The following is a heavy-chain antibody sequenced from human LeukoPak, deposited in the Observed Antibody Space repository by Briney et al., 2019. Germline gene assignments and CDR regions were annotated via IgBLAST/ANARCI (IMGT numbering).Heavy chain of an antibody. CDR3: ARGGVVVPATNWFDP. D-gene: IGHD2-2*01. V-gene: IGHV4-34*01. J-gene: IGHJ5*02. Sequence: SETLSLTCAVYGGSFSGYYWSWICQPPGKGLEWIGEINHSGSTNYNPSLKSRVTISVDTSKNQFSLKLSSVTAADTAVYYCARGGVVVPATNWFDPWGQGTLVTVSS. CDR1: GGSFSGYY. CDR2: INHSGST.